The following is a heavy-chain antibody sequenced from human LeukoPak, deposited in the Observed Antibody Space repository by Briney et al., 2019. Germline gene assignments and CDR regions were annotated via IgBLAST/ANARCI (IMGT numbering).Heavy chain of an antibody. CDR1: GFTFSDRY. D-gene: IGHD1-14*01. Sequence: PGGALRLSCAASGFTFSDRYMDWVRQAPGKGLEWVGRTRNKAKSYTTEYAASVIGRFTISRDDSKNSLYLQMNSLKAEDTAVYYCARDIDLTAGIMDVWGPGTTDTVSS. CDR2: TRNKAKSYTT. CDR3: ARDIDLTAGIMDV. V-gene: IGHV3-72*01. J-gene: IGHJ6*02.